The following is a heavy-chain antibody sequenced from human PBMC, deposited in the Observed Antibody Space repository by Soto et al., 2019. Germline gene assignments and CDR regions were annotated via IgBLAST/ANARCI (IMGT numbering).Heavy chain of an antibody. CDR1: GFTFSDNA. D-gene: IGHD2-2*01. CDR3: AKSLSTAVNYGLDV. V-gene: IGHV3-23*01. J-gene: IGHJ6*02. Sequence: GGSLRLSCVASGFTFSDNAMTWVRQAPGKGLEWVSSISDDGDGTYYADSVKGRFAVSRDNSKNTLFLHMNSLGAEDTAVYYCAKSLSTAVNYGLDVWGQGTSVTVSS. CDR2: ISDDGDGT.